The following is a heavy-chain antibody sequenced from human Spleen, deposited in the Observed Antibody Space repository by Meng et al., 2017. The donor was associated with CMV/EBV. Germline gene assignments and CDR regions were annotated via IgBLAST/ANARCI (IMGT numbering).Heavy chain of an antibody. CDR1: GFTFSSYW. V-gene: IGHV3-7*01. Sequence: GESLKISCAASGFTFSSYWMSWVRQAPGKGLEWVANIKQDGSEKYYVDSVKGRFTISRDNAKNSLYLQMNSLRAEDTAVYYCARDPTYCSSTSCYTGDYWGQGTLVTVSS. J-gene: IGHJ4*02. CDR3: ARDPTYCSSTSCYTGDY. CDR2: IKQDGSEK. D-gene: IGHD2-2*02.